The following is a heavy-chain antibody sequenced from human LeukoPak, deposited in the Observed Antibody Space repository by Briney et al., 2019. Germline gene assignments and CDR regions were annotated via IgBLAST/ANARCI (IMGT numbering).Heavy chain of an antibody. CDR1: GFTLSNYG. Sequence: GRSLRLSCAVSGFTLSNYGMHWVRQAPGRGLEWVAVIWYDGTNKYYADSVRGRFTISRDSSKNTLYLQMNSLRAEDTAVYYCAKSGRNWAYLEYWGQGTTVTVSS. D-gene: IGHD7-27*01. J-gene: IGHJ4*02. CDR3: AKSGRNWAYLEY. CDR2: IWYDGTNK. V-gene: IGHV3-33*06.